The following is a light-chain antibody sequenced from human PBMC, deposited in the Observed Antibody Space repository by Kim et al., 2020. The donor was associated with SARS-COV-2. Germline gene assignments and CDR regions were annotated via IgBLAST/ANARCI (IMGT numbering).Light chain of an antibody. V-gene: IGLV1-51*01. CDR3: GTWDGSLSAAV. J-gene: IGLJ3*02. Sequence: GQKVTISGPGSNSNIGNNYVSWYQQLPGTAPKLLIYDNNKRPSGIPDRFSGSKSDTSATLGITGLQTGDEADYYCGTWDGSLSAAVFGGGTQLTVL. CDR2: DNN. CDR1: NSNIGNNY.